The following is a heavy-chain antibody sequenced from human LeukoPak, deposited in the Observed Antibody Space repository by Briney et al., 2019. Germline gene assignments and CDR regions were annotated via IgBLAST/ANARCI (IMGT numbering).Heavy chain of an antibody. CDR3: ARDLSWGAFI. V-gene: IGHV3-23*01. CDR2: ISPSGGTT. Sequence: GGSLRLSCAASGFTFSSYSMNWVRQAPGKRLEWVSGISPSGGTTYYADSLKSRFSISRDNSKNTVYLQMNSLRADDTAVYYCARDLSWGAFIWGQGTMVTVSS. D-gene: IGHD3-16*01. J-gene: IGHJ3*02. CDR1: GFTFSSYS.